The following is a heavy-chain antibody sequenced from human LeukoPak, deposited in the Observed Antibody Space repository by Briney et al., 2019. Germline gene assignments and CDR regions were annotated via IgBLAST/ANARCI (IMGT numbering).Heavy chain of an antibody. V-gene: IGHV3-30*03. CDR3: ASGSAWFKFDY. D-gene: IGHD6-19*01. CDR2: ISYDGSNK. J-gene: IGHJ4*02. CDR1: GFTFSSYG. Sequence: GRSLRLSCAASGFTFSSYGMHWVRQAPGKGLEWVAVISYDGSNKYYADSVKGRFTISRDNSKNTLYLQMNSLRADDTAVYYCASGSAWFKFDYWGQGTLVTVSS.